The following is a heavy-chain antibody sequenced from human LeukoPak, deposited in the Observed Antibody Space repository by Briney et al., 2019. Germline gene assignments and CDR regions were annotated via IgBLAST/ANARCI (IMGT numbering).Heavy chain of an antibody. CDR3: ARHFDY. J-gene: IGHJ4*02. Sequence: SETLSLTCAVYGGSFSGYYWSWIRQPPGKGLEWIGEISHSGSTNYNPSLKSRVTISVDTSKNQFSLKLSSVTAADTAVYYCARHFDYWGQGTLVTVSS. V-gene: IGHV4-34*01. CDR1: GGSFSGYY. CDR2: ISHSGST.